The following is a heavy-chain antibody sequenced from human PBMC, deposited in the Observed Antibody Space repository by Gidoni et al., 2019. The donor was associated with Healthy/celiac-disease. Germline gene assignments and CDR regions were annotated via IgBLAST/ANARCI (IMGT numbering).Heavy chain of an antibody. CDR2: ISGSGGST. CDR1: GFTFSSYA. J-gene: IGHJ4*02. Sequence: EVQLLESGGGLVQPGGSLRLSCAASGFTFSSYAMSWVRQAPGKGLEWVSAISGSGGSTYYADSVKGRFTISRDNSKNTLYLQMNSLRAEDTAVYYCAKGQQARDYGGNFPPAHWGQGTLVTVSS. V-gene: IGHV3-23*01. D-gene: IGHD4-17*01. CDR3: AKGQQARDYGGNFPPAH.